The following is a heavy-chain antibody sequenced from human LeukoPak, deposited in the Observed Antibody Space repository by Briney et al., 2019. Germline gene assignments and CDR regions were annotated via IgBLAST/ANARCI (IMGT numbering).Heavy chain of an antibody. CDR3: ARLSGLLGNAFDI. CDR1: GGSISSGSYY. Sequence: SQTLSLTCTVSGGSISSGSYYWSWIRQPAGKGLEWIGRIYTSGSTNYNPSLKSRVTISVDTSKNQFSLKLSSVTAADTAVYYCARLSGLLGNAFDIWGQGTMVTVSS. J-gene: IGHJ3*02. V-gene: IGHV4-61*02. D-gene: IGHD7-27*01. CDR2: IYTSGST.